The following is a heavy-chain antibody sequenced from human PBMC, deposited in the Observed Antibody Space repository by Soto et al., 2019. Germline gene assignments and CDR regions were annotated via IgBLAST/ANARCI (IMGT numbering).Heavy chain of an antibody. D-gene: IGHD3-10*01. Sequence: QITLKESGPTLVKPTQTLTLTCTFSGFSLSTSGVGVGWIRQPPGKALEWLALIYWDDDKRYSPSLKSRLTLTKDTSTNQVVLTMTNMDPVDTATYYCAHSSHRTMVRGVIAPVFDYWGQGTLVTVSA. V-gene: IGHV2-5*02. J-gene: IGHJ4*02. CDR2: IYWDDDK. CDR1: GFSLSTSGVG. CDR3: AHSSHRTMVRGVIAPVFDY.